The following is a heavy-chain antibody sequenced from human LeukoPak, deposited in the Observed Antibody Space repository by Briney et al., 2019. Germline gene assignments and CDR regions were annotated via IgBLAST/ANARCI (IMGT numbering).Heavy chain of an antibody. CDR3: ARDPLLDAFDI. J-gene: IGHJ3*02. CDR2: IWYDGSNK. V-gene: IGHV3-33*01. CDR1: GVTFSSYG. D-gene: IGHD2-8*02. Sequence: GGSLRLSCAASGVTFSSYGMHWVRQAPGKGLEWVAVIWYDGSNKYYADSVKGRFTISRDNSKNTLYLQMNSLRDEDTAVYYCARDPLLDAFDIWGQGTMVTVSS.